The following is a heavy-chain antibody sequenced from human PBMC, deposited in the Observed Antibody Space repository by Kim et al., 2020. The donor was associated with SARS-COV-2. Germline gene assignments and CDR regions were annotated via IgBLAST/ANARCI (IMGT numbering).Heavy chain of an antibody. Sequence: ADSVKGRFTISRDNSKNTLYLQMNSLRAEDTAVYYCAKVADDYPEYFDYWGQGTLVTVSS. CDR3: AKVADDYPEYFDY. J-gene: IGHJ4*02. D-gene: IGHD4-17*01. V-gene: IGHV3-23*01.